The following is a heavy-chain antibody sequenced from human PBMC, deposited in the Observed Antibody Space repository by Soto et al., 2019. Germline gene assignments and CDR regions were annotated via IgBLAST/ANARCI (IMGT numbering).Heavy chain of an antibody. CDR2: ISPYNGNT. V-gene: IGHV1-18*04. CDR3: ARGYYDFWSGYLTTNWFDP. D-gene: IGHD3-3*01. CDR1: GCTFTSYG. J-gene: IGHJ5*02. Sequence: GSSFKISFKAAGCTFTSYGISWVRQAPGQVLEWMGWISPYNGNTNYAQKLQDRVTMTTDTSTSTAYMELRSLRSDDTAVYYCARGYYDFWSGYLTTNWFDPWGQGTMVTVSS.